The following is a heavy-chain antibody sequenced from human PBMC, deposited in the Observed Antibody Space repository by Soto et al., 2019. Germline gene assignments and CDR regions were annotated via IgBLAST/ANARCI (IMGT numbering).Heavy chain of an antibody. CDR2: IYSSGST. D-gene: IGHD5-18*01. Sequence: QVQLQESGPGLVKPSETLSLTCTVSGGSISSYYWSWIRQPPGKGLEWIGYIYSSGSTNYNPSLKSRLTISVDTSTNQCSLKLSSLTAADTAVYYWARLVWSYGTWFDPWGQVTLVTVSS. CDR1: GGSISSYY. V-gene: IGHV4-59*08. CDR3: ARLVWSYGTWFDP. J-gene: IGHJ5*02.